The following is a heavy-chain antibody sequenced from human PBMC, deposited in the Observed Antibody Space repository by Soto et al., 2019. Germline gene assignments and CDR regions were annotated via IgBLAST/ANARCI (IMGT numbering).Heavy chain of an antibody. V-gene: IGHV3-15*07. D-gene: IGHD5-12*01. J-gene: IGHJ4*01. CDR1: GFTFITAW. Sequence: GGSLRLSCAASGFTFITAWMNWVRQAPGKGLEWVGRIKSKNDGGTTDYAAPVKGRFTISRDDSKNTVYLQMNSLRTEDTALYFWAGDLPSHGCGYEFDYWGQGTPVTVSS. CDR2: IKSKNDGGTT. CDR3: AGDLPSHGCGYEFDY.